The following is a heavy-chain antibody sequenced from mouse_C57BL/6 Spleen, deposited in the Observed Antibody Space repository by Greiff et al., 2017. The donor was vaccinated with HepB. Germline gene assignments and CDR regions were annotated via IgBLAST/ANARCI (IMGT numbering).Heavy chain of an antibody. Sequence: QVQLQQSGPGLVQPSQSLSITCTVSGFSLTSYGVHWVRQSPGKGLEWLGVIWSGGSTDYNAAFISRLSISKDNSKSQVFFKMNSLQADDTAIYYCAKGPRGYYAMDYWGQGTSVTVSS. J-gene: IGHJ4*01. CDR1: GFSLTSYG. V-gene: IGHV2-2*01. CDR2: IWSGGST. CDR3: AKGPRGYYAMDY.